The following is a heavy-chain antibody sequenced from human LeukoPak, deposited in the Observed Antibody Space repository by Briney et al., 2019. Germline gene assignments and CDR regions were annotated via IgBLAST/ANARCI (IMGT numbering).Heavy chain of an antibody. J-gene: IGHJ5*02. CDR3: ARSPSAGWFDP. V-gene: IGHV4-61*02. CDR2: ISSSGNT. Sequence: SGTLSLTCTVSGGSIISGSYYWSWIRQPAGKGLEWIGRISSSGNTNYNPSLKSRVTISIDTSKNQFSLKLSSVTAADTAVYYCARSPSAGWFDPWGQGTPVTVSS. CDR1: GGSIISGSYY.